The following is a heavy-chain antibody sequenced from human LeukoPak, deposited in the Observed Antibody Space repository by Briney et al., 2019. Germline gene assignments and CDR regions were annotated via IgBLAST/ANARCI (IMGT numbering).Heavy chain of an antibody. D-gene: IGHD5-24*01. J-gene: IGHJ4*02. Sequence: GGSLRLSCAASGFTFSSYTMHWVRQAPGKGLEWVAVISYDGSNKYYADSVKGRFTISRDNSKNTLYLQMKSLRAEETAEYYCARGQRWLLQFPFDSWGQGTLVTVSS. CDR3: ARGQRWLLQFPFDS. CDR1: GFTFSSYT. CDR2: ISYDGSNK. V-gene: IGHV3-30*04.